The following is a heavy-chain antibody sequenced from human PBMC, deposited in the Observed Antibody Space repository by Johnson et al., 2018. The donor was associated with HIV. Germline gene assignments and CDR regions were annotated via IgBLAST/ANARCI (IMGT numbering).Heavy chain of an antibody. CDR1: GLTFSSYG. V-gene: IGHV3-30*03. CDR3: ATRDPTYRPGVFDI. D-gene: IGHD2-2*02. Sequence: QVQLVESGGGVVQPGRSLRLSCADSGLTFSSYGMNWVRQAPGKGLEWLAAISFDGSKKNYADSVKGQFTISRDNSKNTLYLQMNSLRAEDMAVYYCATRDPTYRPGVFDIWGQGTMVTVSS. CDR2: ISFDGSKK. J-gene: IGHJ3*02.